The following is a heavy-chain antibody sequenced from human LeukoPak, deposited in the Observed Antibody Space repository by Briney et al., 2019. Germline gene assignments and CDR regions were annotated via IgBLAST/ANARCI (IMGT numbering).Heavy chain of an antibody. CDR1: GFIFSSYG. CDR2: IRYDGSDK. J-gene: IGHJ4*02. Sequence: GGSLRLSCAASGFIFSSYGMHWVRQAPGKGLEWVAFIRYDGSDKYYADSVKGRFTISRDNAKNSLYLQMNSLRAEDTAVYYCAKAAAAGTRAYFDYWGQGTLVTVSS. V-gene: IGHV3-30*02. D-gene: IGHD6-13*01. CDR3: AKAAAAGTRAYFDY.